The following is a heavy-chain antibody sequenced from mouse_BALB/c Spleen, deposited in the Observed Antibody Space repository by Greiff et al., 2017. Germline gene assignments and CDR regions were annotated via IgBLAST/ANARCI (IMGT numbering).Heavy chain of an antibody. Sequence: QVQLQQSGAELAKPGASVKMSCKASGYTFTSYWMHWVKQRPGQGLEWIGYINPSTGYTEYNQKFKDKATLTADKSSSTAYMQLSSLTSEDSAVYYCARSLRGFAYWGQGTTLTVSS. D-gene: IGHD1-1*01. V-gene: IGHV1-7*01. CDR2: INPSTGYT. CDR3: ARSLRGFAY. CDR1: GYTFTSYW. J-gene: IGHJ2*01.